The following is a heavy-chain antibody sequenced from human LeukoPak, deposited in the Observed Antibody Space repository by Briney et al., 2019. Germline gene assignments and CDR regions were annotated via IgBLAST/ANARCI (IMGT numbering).Heavy chain of an antibody. Sequence: GGSLRLSCTASGFTFSSYAMNWGRQAPGKGLEWVSTISTSGGSTYYADSVKGRFTISRDNSKNTLYLQVNSLRAEDTAIYYCAKGAGIQLWPSFDYWGQGTLVTVSS. J-gene: IGHJ4*01. D-gene: IGHD5-18*01. CDR3: AKGAGIQLWPSFDY. CDR2: ISTSGGST. CDR1: GFTFSSYA. V-gene: IGHV3-23*01.